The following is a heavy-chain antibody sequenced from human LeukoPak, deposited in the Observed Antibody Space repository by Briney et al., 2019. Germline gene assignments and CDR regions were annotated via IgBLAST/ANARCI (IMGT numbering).Heavy chain of an antibody. CDR1: GFTFSSYG. D-gene: IGHD6-13*01. CDR2: ISGSGGST. J-gene: IGHJ6*03. Sequence: GGTLRLSCAASGFTFSSYGMSWVRQAPGKGLKWVSGISGSGGSTHYADSVKGRFTISRDNSKNTLYLQMNSLRAEDTAVYYCAKVLQFYSSSWTPYYYYYMDVWGKGTTVTISS. CDR3: AKVLQFYSSSWTPYYYYYMDV. V-gene: IGHV3-23*01.